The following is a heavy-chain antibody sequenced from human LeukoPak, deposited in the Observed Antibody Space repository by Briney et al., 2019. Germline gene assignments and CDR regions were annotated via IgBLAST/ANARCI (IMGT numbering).Heavy chain of an antibody. Sequence: GRSLRLSCAASGFPFTYYAMQWVRQAPDKGLEWVASLSYDGTTEHYADSVKGRFTISRDTSKNILYPQMTSLRTEDTAVYYCARAHPIGVVVVAATRPRGYFDLWGRGTLVTVSS. J-gene: IGHJ2*01. CDR3: ARAHPIGVVVVAATRPRGYFDL. CDR1: GFPFTYYA. CDR2: LSYDGTTE. V-gene: IGHV3-30*04. D-gene: IGHD2-15*01.